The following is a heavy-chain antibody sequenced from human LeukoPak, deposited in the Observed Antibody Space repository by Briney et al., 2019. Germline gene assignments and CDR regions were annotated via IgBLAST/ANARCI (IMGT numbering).Heavy chain of an antibody. Sequence: GGSLRLSCAASGFTFSSYSMNWVRQAPGKGLEWVAVIWYDGSNKYYADSVKGRFTISRDNSKNTLYLQMNSLRAEDTAVYYCARGYCSSTSCYAVDYWGQGTLVTVSS. CDR3: ARGYCSSTSCYAVDY. D-gene: IGHD2-2*01. V-gene: IGHV3-33*08. J-gene: IGHJ4*02. CDR1: GFTFSSYS. CDR2: IWYDGSNK.